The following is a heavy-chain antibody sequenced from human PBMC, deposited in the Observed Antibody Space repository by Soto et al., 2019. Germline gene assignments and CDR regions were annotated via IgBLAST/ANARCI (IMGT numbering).Heavy chain of an antibody. D-gene: IGHD6-19*01. V-gene: IGHV4-39*02. CDR3: AKDHLGGWDHYYYYYGMDV. CDR1: GGSISSYY. Sequence: SETLSLTCTVSGGSISSYYWGWIRQPPGKGLEWIGSIYYSGSTYYNPSLKSRVTISVDTSKNQFSLKLSSVTAADTAVYYCAKDHLGGWDHYYYYYGMDVWGQGTTVTVSS. J-gene: IGHJ6*02. CDR2: IYYSGST.